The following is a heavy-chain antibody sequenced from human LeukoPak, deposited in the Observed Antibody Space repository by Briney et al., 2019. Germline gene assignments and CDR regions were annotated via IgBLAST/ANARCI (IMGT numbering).Heavy chain of an antibody. Sequence: SSETLSLTCAVYGGSFSGYYWSWIRQPPGKGLEWIGAINHSGSTNYNPSLKSRVTISLDTSKNLFSLKLSSVTAADTAVYYCAKVGPLGYGDPPDYWGQGTLVTVSS. CDR3: AKVGPLGYGDPPDY. CDR1: GGSFSGYY. J-gene: IGHJ4*02. CDR2: INHSGST. D-gene: IGHD4-17*01. V-gene: IGHV4-34*01.